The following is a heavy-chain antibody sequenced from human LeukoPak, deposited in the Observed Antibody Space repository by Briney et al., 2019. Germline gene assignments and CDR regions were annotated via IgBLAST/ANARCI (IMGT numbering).Heavy chain of an antibody. CDR3: AKEGRYGNSFDY. J-gene: IGHJ4*02. D-gene: IGHD4-23*01. CDR1: GFTFDDYA. Sequence: GRSLRLSCGASGFTFDDYAMHWVRQAPGKGLEWVSGIRWNGGIIGYADSAKGRFTISRDNAKNSLYLQMNSLRAEDMALYYCAKEGRYGNSFDYWGQGTLVTVSS. CDR2: IRWNGGII. V-gene: IGHV3-9*03.